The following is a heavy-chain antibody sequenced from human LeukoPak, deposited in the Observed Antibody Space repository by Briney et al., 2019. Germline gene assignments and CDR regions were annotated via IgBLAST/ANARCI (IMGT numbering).Heavy chain of an antibody. Sequence: GASLQISCVSSGFTFSTYGMHWVRQAPGKGLEWVAFIEYEGGNNKYYADSVKGRFTISRDNSMYTLDLQMNSLRAEDTAFYYCAKDKDYASGSCIIEGGGQSTLVSV. D-gene: IGHD3-10*01. V-gene: IGHV3-30*02. CDR3: AKDKDYASGSCIIEG. J-gene: IGHJ1*01. CDR1: GFTFSTYG. CDR2: IEYEGGNNK.